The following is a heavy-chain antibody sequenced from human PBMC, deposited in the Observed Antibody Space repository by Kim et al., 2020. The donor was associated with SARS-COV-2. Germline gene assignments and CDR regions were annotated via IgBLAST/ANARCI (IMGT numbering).Heavy chain of an antibody. CDR1: GGSFSGYY. D-gene: IGHD4-17*01. Sequence: SETLSLTCAVYGGSFSGYYWSWIRQPPGKGLEWIGEINHSGSTNYNPSLKSRVTISVDTSKNQFSLKLSSVTAADTAVYYCARVVTTFHYYYYMDVWGKG. J-gene: IGHJ6*03. CDR3: ARVVTTFHYYYYMDV. V-gene: IGHV4-34*01. CDR2: INHSGST.